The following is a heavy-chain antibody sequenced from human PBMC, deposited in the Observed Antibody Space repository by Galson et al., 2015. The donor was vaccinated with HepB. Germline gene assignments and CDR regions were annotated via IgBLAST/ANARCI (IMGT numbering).Heavy chain of an antibody. V-gene: IGHV3-15*07. D-gene: IGHD1-26*01. CDR1: GFTFSNAW. CDR2: IKSITDGGTT. CDR3: TTRVGATNFDY. J-gene: IGHJ4*02. Sequence: LRLSCAASGFTFSNAWMNWVRQAPGKGLEWVGRIKSITDGGTTDYAAPVKGRFTISRDDSKNTLYLQMNSLKTEDTAVYYCTTRVGATNFDYWGQGTLVTVSS.